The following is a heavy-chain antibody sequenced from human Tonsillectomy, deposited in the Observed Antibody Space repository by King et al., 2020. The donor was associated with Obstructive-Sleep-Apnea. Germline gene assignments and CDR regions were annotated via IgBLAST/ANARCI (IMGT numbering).Heavy chain of an antibody. Sequence: QLVQSGAEVKKPGESLKISCKGSGYSFTSYWIGWVRQMPGKGLEWMGIIYPGDSDTRYSPSFQGQVTISADKSISTAYLQWSSLKAPDTAMYYCAREGYSSSWYRGYFDYWGQRTLVTVSS. CDR1: GYSFTSYW. V-gene: IGHV5-51*01. CDR2: IYPGDSDT. D-gene: IGHD6-13*01. CDR3: AREGYSSSWYRGYFDY. J-gene: IGHJ4*02.